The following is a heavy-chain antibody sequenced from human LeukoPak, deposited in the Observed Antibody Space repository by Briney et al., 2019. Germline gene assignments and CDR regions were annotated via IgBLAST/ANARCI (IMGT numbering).Heavy chain of an antibody. D-gene: IGHD2-8*01. CDR1: GFTFRSYA. CDR2: INSSGGST. CDR3: ALLMMYAIDFDY. J-gene: IGHJ4*02. Sequence: RAGGSLRLSCVASGFTFRSYARSWVRQAPGKGLEWVSTINSSGGSTYYADSLKGRFTISRDISKNTLYLQMNSLRAEDTAIYYCALLMMYAIDFDYWGQGTLVTVSS. V-gene: IGHV3-23*01.